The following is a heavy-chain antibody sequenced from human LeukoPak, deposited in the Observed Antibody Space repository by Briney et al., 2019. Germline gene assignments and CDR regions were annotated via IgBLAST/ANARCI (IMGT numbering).Heavy chain of an antibody. Sequence: GGSLRLSCEGSGFAFRNNWMTWVRQAPGKGLEWVANIKEDGSEKYYVDSVKGRFTISRDNAKNSLYLQMNSLRAEDTAVYYCARDRDCQHWGQGTLVTVSS. CDR3: ARDRDCQH. CDR2: IKEDGSEK. J-gene: IGHJ1*01. CDR1: GFAFRNNW. V-gene: IGHV3-7*03. D-gene: IGHD3-10*01.